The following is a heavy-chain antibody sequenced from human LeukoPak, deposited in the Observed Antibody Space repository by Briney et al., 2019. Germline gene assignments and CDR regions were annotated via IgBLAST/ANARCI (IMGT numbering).Heavy chain of an antibody. CDR3: ARAVYCGGDCQLPYFDY. Sequence: PSETLSLTFAVYGGSFSGYYWSWIRQPPGKGLEWIGYIYYSGSTNYNPSLKSRVTISVDTSKNQFSLKLSSVTAADTAVYYCARAVYCGGDCQLPYFDYWGQGTLVTVSS. J-gene: IGHJ4*02. CDR2: IYYSGST. D-gene: IGHD2-21*01. V-gene: IGHV4-59*01. CDR1: GGSFSGYY.